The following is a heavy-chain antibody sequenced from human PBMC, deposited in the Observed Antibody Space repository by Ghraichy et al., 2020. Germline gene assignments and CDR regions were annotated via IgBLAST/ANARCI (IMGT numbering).Heavy chain of an antibody. D-gene: IGHD6-6*01. CDR2: IYYSGHT. V-gene: IGHV4-59*08. Sequence: SETLSLTCSVSGDSISGNYWSWIRQPPGKGLEWIGYIYYSGHTDYNPSLKSRVTMSVDTSKNQFSLKLNSVTAADRAFYSCARQRRASIAANFLDYWGQGTLVTVSS. J-gene: IGHJ4*02. CDR3: ARQRRASIAANFLDY. CDR1: GDSISGNY.